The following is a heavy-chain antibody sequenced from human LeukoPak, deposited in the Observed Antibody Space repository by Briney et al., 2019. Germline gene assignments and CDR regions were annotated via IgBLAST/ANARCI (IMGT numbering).Heavy chain of an antibody. Sequence: ASVKVSCKASGYTFTGYYMHWVRQAPGRGLEWMGWINPNSGGTNYAQKFQERVTITRDMSTSTAYMELSSLRSEDTAVYYCAAGPRRITIFGVVMDDAFDIWGQGTMVTVSS. CDR2: INPNSGGT. CDR1: GYTFTGYY. V-gene: IGHV1-2*02. D-gene: IGHD3-3*01. J-gene: IGHJ3*02. CDR3: AAGPRRITIFGVVMDDAFDI.